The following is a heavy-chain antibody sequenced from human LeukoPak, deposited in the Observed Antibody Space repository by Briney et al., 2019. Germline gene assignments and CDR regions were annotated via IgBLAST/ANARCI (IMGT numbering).Heavy chain of an antibody. Sequence: GGSLRLSCAASGFTFSSYGMHWVRQAPGKGLEWVAVIWYDGSNKYYADSVKGRFPISRDNSKNTLYLQMNSLRAEDTAVYYCARDRFPATYYYYYGMDVWGQGTTVTVSS. J-gene: IGHJ6*02. CDR3: ARDRFPATYYYYYGMDV. V-gene: IGHV3-33*01. D-gene: IGHD3-16*01. CDR1: GFTFSSYG. CDR2: IWYDGSNK.